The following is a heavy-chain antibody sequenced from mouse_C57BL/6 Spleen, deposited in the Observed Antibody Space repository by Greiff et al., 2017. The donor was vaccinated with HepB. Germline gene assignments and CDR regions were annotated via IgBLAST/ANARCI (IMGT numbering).Heavy chain of an antibody. CDR3: AREGYYGSFLY. CDR2: IYPGDGDT. Sequence: VQLQQSGAELVKPGASVKISCKASGYAFSSYWMNWVKQRPGKGLEWIGQIYPGDGDTNYNGKFKGKATLTADKSSSTAYMQLSSLTSEDSAVYFCAREGYYGSFLYWGQGTTLTVSS. D-gene: IGHD1-1*01. J-gene: IGHJ2*01. CDR1: GYAFSSYW. V-gene: IGHV1-80*01.